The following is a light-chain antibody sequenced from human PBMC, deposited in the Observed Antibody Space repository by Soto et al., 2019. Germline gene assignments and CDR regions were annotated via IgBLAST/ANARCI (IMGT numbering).Light chain of an antibody. CDR3: QHRGNWPPTWT. J-gene: IGKJ1*01. V-gene: IGKV3-11*01. CDR1: QSVGSY. CDR2: DAS. Sequence: EIVLTQSPATLSLSPGERATLSCRASQSVGSYLGWYQQKPGQAPRLLISDASNRATGIPARFSGSGSGTDFTLTISSLEPGDFAVYYCQHRGNWPPTWTFGQGTKVEIK.